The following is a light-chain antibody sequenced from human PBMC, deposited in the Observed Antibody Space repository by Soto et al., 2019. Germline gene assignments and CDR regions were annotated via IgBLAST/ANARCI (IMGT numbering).Light chain of an antibody. CDR3: LSYSKDVPGT. CDR2: GSS. CDR1: QDVSHF. J-gene: IGKJ1*01. V-gene: IGKV1-27*01. Sequence: DIQMTQSPSSLSASVGDRVTFTCRASQDVSHFLAWYQHRPGKVPQLLIYGSSTLHSGVPSRFIGSGSGTAFALTISSLQPEDVATYYCLSYSKDVPGTFGQRTKVQIK.